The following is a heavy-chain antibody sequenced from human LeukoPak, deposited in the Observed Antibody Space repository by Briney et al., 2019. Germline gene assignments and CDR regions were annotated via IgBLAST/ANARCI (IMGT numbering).Heavy chain of an antibody. D-gene: IGHD2-2*01. CDR3: ARVLPFIGYCSSTSCGGYFDY. V-gene: IGHV4-4*07. CDR1: GVSISSYH. Sequence: PSETLSLTCTVSGVSISSYHWTWIRQPAGKGLEWIGRIYTSGSTNYNPSLKSRVTISVDTSKNQFSLKLSSVTAADTAVYYCARVLPFIGYCSSTSCGGYFDYWGQGTLVTVSS. CDR2: IYTSGST. J-gene: IGHJ4*02.